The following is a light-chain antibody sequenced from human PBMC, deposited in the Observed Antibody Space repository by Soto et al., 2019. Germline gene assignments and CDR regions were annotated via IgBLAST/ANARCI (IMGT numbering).Light chain of an antibody. CDR1: QGISKY. CDR2: AAS. Sequence: DIQMTQSPSAMSASVGDRVTITCRASQGISKYLAWFQQRPGKVPRRLVYAASSLQSGVPSRFSGRGSGTEFTPTISSLQHEDFGTYSCLQHTSYPWTFGQGTKVEI. CDR3: LQHTSYPWT. J-gene: IGKJ1*01. V-gene: IGKV1-17*03.